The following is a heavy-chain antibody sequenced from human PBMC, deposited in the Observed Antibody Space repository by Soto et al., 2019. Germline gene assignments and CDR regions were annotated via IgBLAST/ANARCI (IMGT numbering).Heavy chain of an antibody. CDR3: ARDILAVGTRANDAFDV. J-gene: IGHJ3*01. D-gene: IGHD2-8*02. Sequence: QVQLVQSGAEVRKPGASVNISCRASGFSFSDNLINWVRYAPGQSREWMGWINPDNGNTSYSQTYQGRVTISRHSTAIIADVQVSDLTYADAAVYSCARDILAVGTRANDAFDVWGQGTMVTVSS. CDR2: INPDNGNT. V-gene: IGHV1-3*01. CDR1: GFSFSDNL.